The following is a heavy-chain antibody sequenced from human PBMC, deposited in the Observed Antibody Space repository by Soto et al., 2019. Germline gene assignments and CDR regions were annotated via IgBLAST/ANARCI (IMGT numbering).Heavy chain of an antibody. J-gene: IGHJ4*02. CDR3: AKDKVPLVATAPFDY. V-gene: IGHV3-30*18. Sequence: QVQLVESGGGVVQPGRSLRLSCAASGFTFSSYGMHWVRQAPGKGLEWVAVISYDGSNKYYADSVKGRFTVSRDKSKNSFYRQVNCLRVEDTVVYYCAKDKVPLVATAPFDYRAQGTLLPFSS. CDR2: ISYDGSNK. CDR1: GFTFSSYG. D-gene: IGHD2-21*02.